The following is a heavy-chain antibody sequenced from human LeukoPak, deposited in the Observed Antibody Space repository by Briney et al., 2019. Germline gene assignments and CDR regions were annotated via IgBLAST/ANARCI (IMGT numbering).Heavy chain of an antibody. V-gene: IGHV3-21*01. J-gene: IGHJ4*02. CDR3: ARDHDSGSYYGY. D-gene: IGHD1-26*01. Sequence: GGSLRLSCAASGFTFSSYSMNWVRQAPGKGLEWVSSISSSSSYIYYADSLKGRFTISRDNAKNSLYLQMNSLRAEDTAVYYCARDHDSGSYYGYWGQGTLVTVSS. CDR1: GFTFSSYS. CDR2: ISSSSSYI.